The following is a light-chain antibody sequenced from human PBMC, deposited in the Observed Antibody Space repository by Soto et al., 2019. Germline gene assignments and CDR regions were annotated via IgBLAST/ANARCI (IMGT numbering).Light chain of an antibody. Sequence: TQSPSSLSASVGDRVTITCRASQSVSSYLAWYQQKPGQAPRLLIYDASNRATGIPARFSGSGSGTDFTLTISSLEPEDFAVYYCQQRSNWPPLFGQGTRLEIK. CDR2: DAS. CDR1: QSVSSY. J-gene: IGKJ5*01. V-gene: IGKV3-11*01. CDR3: QQRSNWPPL.